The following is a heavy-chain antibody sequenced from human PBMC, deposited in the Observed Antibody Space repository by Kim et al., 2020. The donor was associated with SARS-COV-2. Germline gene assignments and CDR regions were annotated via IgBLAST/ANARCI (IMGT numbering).Heavy chain of an antibody. V-gene: IGHV4-39*01. D-gene: IGHD3-10*01. J-gene: IGHJ5*02. CDR3: ARAWFGELFPGGFDP. Sequence: NPSLNSRVTLSVDTSKNQCSLHMNSVTAADTAVYYCARAWFGELFPGGFDPWGQGTLVTVSS.